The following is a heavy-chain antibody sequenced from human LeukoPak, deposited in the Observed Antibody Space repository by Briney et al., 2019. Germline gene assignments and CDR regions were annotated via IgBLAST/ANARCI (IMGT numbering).Heavy chain of an antibody. CDR3: ARDRGRGYSYGFFDY. Sequence: SETLSLTCTVSGGSIRSYYWSWIRQPPGKGLEWIGYIYHSGSTNYNPSLKSRVTISVDTSKNQFSLKLSSVTAADTAVYYCARDRGRGYSYGFFDYWGQGTLVTVSS. J-gene: IGHJ4*02. V-gene: IGHV4-59*01. D-gene: IGHD5-18*01. CDR1: GGSIRSYY. CDR2: IYHSGST.